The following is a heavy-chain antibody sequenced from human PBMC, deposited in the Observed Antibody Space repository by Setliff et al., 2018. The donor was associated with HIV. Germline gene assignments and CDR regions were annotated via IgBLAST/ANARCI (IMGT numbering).Heavy chain of an antibody. CDR2: VSYNGPT. Sequence: SETLSLTCIVSGVSITDTNYYWGWIRQPPGKGLEWIGSVSYNGPTYHNPSLKSRVASFIDTSKNHFSLYLNSVTAADTAVYFCARVLYGLNRMPVAYTDYYYYYMDVWGKGTTVTVSS. D-gene: IGHD3-16*01. CDR3: ARVLYGLNRMPVAYTDYYYYYMDV. CDR1: GVSITDTNYY. J-gene: IGHJ6*03. V-gene: IGHV4-39*02.